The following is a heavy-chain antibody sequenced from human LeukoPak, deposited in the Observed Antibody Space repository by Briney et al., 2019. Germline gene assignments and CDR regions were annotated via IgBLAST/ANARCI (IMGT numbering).Heavy chain of an antibody. Sequence: SGGSLRLSCAASGFTFDNYGLSWVRQAPGKGLEWVSAISGSGGNTYYAGSVKGRFTISRDISMNKLYLQMNTLRVEDTAVYYCAEGPELGDGFHCDSWGQGTLVTVSS. J-gene: IGHJ4*02. CDR3: AEGPELGDGFHCDS. CDR2: ISGSGGNT. V-gene: IGHV3-23*01. CDR1: GFTFDNYG. D-gene: IGHD5-24*01.